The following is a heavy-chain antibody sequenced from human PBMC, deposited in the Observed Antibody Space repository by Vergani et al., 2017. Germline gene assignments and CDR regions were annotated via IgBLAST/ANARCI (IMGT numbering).Heavy chain of an antibody. V-gene: IGHV3-53*01. D-gene: IGHD3-22*01. J-gene: IGHJ4*02. Sequence: EVQLVESGGGLIQPGGSLRLSCEVSGVTVSTNYMSWVRQAPGKGLEWVSVIYSGGRTYYGDSVKGRFTISRDDSKNTVFLQMNSLRAEDTAVYYCARDLNYYDSSPSGWGQGTLVTVSS. CDR3: ARDLNYYDSSPSG. CDR1: GVTVSTNY. CDR2: IYSGGRT.